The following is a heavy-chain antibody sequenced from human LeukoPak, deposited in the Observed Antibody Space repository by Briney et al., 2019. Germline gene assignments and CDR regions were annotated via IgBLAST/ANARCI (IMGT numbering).Heavy chain of an antibody. J-gene: IGHJ4*02. CDR2: ITSIGTYI. V-gene: IGHV3-21*01. Sequence: TSGGSLRLSCAASGFTFSSYSMNWVRQAPGKGLEWVSSITSIGTYIYYADSVKGRFTISRDNANNSLYLQMDSLRAEDAAVYYRAREGQFSFDYWGQGTLVTVSS. D-gene: IGHD5-24*01. CDR3: AREGQFSFDY. CDR1: GFTFSSYS.